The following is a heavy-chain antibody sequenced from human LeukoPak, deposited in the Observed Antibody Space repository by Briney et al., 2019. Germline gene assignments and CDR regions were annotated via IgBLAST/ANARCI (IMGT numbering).Heavy chain of an antibody. CDR2: IYYSGST. Sequence: PSQTLSLTCTVSGGSISSGDYYWSWLRQPPGKGLERIGDIYYSGSTNYNPSLKSRVTISVDTSKNQFSLRLSSVTAADTAVYYSARLASGSYGPLTPFDYWGQGTLVTVSS. J-gene: IGHJ4*02. CDR1: GGSISSGDYY. V-gene: IGHV4-61*09. D-gene: IGHD1-26*01. CDR3: ARLASGSYGPLTPFDY.